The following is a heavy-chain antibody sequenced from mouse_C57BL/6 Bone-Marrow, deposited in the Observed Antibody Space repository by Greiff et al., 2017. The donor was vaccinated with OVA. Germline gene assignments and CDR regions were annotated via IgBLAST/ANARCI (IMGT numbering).Heavy chain of an antibody. D-gene: IGHD1-1*01. J-gene: IGHJ4*01. Sequence: QVQLQQSGAELVRPGASVKLSCKASGYTFTDYEMHCVKQTPVHGLEWIGAIDPETCGTAYNQKFKGKATLTADTSSSTAYMELRSLTSEASAVYYCTREVDYYGSSTFYAMDYWGQGTSVTVSS. CDR3: TREVDYYGSSTFYAMDY. CDR1: GYTFTDYE. CDR2: IDPETCGT. V-gene: IGHV1-23*01.